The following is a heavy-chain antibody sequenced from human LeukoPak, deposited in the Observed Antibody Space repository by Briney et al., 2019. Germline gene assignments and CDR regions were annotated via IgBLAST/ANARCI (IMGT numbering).Heavy chain of an antibody. CDR2: INPNSGGT. Sequence: ASVMVSCKAPGYSFTAYYIHWVRQAPGQGLEWMGRINPNSGGTNFAQKFQGRVTVTRNTSISTAYMELSRLRSDDTAVYYCARELVGTNGFDYWGQGTLVTVSS. CDR1: GYSFTAYY. J-gene: IGHJ4*02. CDR3: ARELVGTNGFDY. V-gene: IGHV1-2*06. D-gene: IGHD1-26*01.